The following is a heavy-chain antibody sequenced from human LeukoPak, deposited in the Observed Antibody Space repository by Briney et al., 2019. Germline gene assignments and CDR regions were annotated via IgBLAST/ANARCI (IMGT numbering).Heavy chain of an antibody. CDR1: GFTFSSYE. V-gene: IGHV3-48*03. CDR2: ISSSGITI. J-gene: IGHJ4*02. CDR3: ARKPDGRFLEWLSED. Sequence: GGSLRLSCAASGFTFSSYEMNWVRQAPGKGLEWVSYISSSGITIYFANSVKGRFTISRDNAKISMYLQMTSLRAEDTGVYYCARKPDGRFLEWLSEDWGQGTLVTVSS. D-gene: IGHD3-3*01.